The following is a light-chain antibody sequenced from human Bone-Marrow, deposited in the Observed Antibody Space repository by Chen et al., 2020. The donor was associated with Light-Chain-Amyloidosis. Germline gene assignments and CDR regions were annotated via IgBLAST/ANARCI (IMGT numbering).Light chain of an antibody. Sequence: SYELTQPPSVSVSPGQTARITCSGDDLPTKYAYWYQQKPGQAPVLVIHRATESPSGISERFSGSSSGKTATLTISGVQAEDEADYHCQSADSSGTYEVIFGGGTKLTVL. CDR3: QSADSSGTYEVI. V-gene: IGLV3-25*03. CDR1: DLPTKY. CDR2: RAT. J-gene: IGLJ2*01.